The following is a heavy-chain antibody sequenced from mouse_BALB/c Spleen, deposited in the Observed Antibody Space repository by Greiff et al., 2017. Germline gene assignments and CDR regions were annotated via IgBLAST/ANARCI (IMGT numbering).Heavy chain of an antibody. CDR1: GFTFSSYA. CDR3: ARQGDGCVDY. Sequence: EVHLVESGGGLVKPGGSLKLSCAASGFTFSSYAMSWVRQTPEKRLEWVATISSGGSYTYYPDSVKGRFTISRDHAKNTLYLQMSSLRSEDTAMYYCARQGDGCVDYRGQGNTLTDSS. D-gene: IGHD2-3*01. V-gene: IGHV5-9-3*01. CDR2: ISSGGSYT. J-gene: IGHJ2*01.